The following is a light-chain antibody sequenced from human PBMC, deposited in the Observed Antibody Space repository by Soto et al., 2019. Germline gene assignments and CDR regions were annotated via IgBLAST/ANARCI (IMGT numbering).Light chain of an antibody. CDR1: SSDIGAYNF. CDR3: TSWTTSTTMI. V-gene: IGLV2-14*03. Sequence: QSALTQPASVSGSPGQSITISCTGTSSDIGAYNFVSWYQQHPGKAPKLMLYDVNIRPSGVSNRFSGSKSDNTASLTISGLQAEDEADYYCTSWTTSTTMIFGGGIKLTVL. J-gene: IGLJ2*01. CDR2: DVN.